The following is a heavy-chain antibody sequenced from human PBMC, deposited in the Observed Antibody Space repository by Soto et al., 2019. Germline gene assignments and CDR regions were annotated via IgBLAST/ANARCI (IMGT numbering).Heavy chain of an antibody. Sequence: SETLSLTCTVSGASVSSGDYYWSWIRQPPGKGLEWIGHIFYSGSTNYNPSLRSRVTISIDTSKNQFSLILSSVTAADTAIYYCARDQYRSSTSCPPVNAFDIWGQGTMVTVSS. D-gene: IGHD2-2*01. CDR3: ARDQYRSSTSCPPVNAFDI. CDR1: GASVSSGDYY. V-gene: IGHV4-61*08. J-gene: IGHJ3*02. CDR2: IFYSGST.